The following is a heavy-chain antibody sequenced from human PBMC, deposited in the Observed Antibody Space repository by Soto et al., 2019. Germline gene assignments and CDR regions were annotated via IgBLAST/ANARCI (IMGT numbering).Heavy chain of an antibody. Sequence: SGGSKILSYVASRFNFSSALLNLIRQTQGKGLEWVGRIKPKSDGETADYTAPVRGRFTISRDDSQNTLYLQMNSLKTEDTAVYYCTTDGHRNDRITLFGVVIINFDYWGQGTLVTVSS. CDR2: IKPKSDGETA. V-gene: IGHV3-15*07. D-gene: IGHD3-3*01. CDR1: RFNFSSAL. J-gene: IGHJ4*02. CDR3: TTDGHRNDRITLFGVVIINFDY.